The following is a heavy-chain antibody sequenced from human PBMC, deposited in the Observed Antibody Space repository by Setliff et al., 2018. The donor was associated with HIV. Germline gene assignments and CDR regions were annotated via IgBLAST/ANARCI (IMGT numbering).Heavy chain of an antibody. CDR3: AIPFMTNGDYIIDY. D-gene: IGHD4-17*01. CDR1: GYTFTSYA. V-gene: IGHV1-3*01. CDR2: INAGNGNT. Sequence: ASVKVSCKASGYTFTSYAMHWVRQAPGQRLEWMGWINAGNGNTKYSQKFQGRVTITRDTSASTAYMELSSLRSDDTAVYYCAIPFMTNGDYIIDYWGQGTLVTVSS. J-gene: IGHJ4*02.